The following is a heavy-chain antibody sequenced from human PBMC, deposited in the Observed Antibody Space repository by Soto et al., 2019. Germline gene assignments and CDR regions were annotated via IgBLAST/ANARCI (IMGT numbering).Heavy chain of an antibody. V-gene: IGHV4-59*01. CDR2: IYYSGST. Sequence: SGTLSLTCTVSGGSISSDYWSWIRQPPGKGLEWIGYIYYSGSTNYNPSLKSRVTISVDTSKNQFSLKLSSVTAADTAVYYCARNPYSSGWYGGSDYWGQGTLVTVSS. D-gene: IGHD6-19*01. J-gene: IGHJ4*02. CDR3: ARNPYSSGWYGGSDY. CDR1: GGSISSDY.